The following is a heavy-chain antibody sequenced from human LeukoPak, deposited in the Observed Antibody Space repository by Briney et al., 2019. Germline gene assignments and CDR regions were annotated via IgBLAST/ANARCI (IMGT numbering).Heavy chain of an antibody. D-gene: IGHD4-17*01. CDR2: IYPGDSDT. J-gene: IGHJ4*02. CDR3: ARTEYGDSPHIDY. CDR1: GYSFTSYW. V-gene: IGHV5-51*01. Sequence: GESLKISCKGSGYSFTSYWIVWVRQMPGKGLEWMGNIYPGDSDTRYSPSFQGQVTISADKSISTAYLQWSSLKASDTAMYYCARTEYGDSPHIDYWGQGTLVTVSS.